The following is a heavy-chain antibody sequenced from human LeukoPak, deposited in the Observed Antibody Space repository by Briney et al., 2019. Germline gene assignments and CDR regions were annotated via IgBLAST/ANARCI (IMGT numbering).Heavy chain of an antibody. Sequence: SQTLSLTCTISGDSVSSNSAAWNWIRQSPSRGLEWLGRTYYRPKWFYDYALSVKSRITFNADTSKNQFSLQLNSVTPEHTAVYFCVRCYYDSSGYPRSDYWGQGTLVTVSS. J-gene: IGHJ4*02. D-gene: IGHD3-22*01. V-gene: IGHV6-1*01. CDR2: TYYRPKWFY. CDR3: VRCYYDSSGYPRSDY. CDR1: GDSVSSNSAA.